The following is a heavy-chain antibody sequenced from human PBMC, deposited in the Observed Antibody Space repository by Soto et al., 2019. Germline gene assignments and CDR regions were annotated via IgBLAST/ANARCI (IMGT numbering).Heavy chain of an antibody. V-gene: IGHV1-18*01. CDR2: IDTYNDNT. D-gene: IGHD1-1*01. J-gene: IGHJ5*02. CDR3: TRDIPVTTGGPFGFDP. Sequence: ASVKVSCKASGYTFSSYGSSWVRQGPGQGLEWMGWIDTYNDNTNYAQRFLGRVTMTTDTSTSTAYMELRGLRSDDTAVYYCTRDIPVTTGGPFGFDPWGQGTLVTVSS. CDR1: GYTFSSYG.